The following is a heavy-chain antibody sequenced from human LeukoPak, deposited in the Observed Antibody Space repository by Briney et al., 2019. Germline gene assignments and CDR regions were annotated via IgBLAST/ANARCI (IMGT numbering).Heavy chain of an antibody. CDR1: GFTFRTYA. V-gene: IGHV3-23*01. CDR3: GIRDTSDYYVF. Sequence: GGSLRLSCTGSGFTFRTYAFSWVRQAPGKGLEWVSATGSNGVTYYADSVKGRFTISRDNSKNALYLQTNGLRADDTAVYYCGIRDTSDYYVFWGQGTLVTVSS. J-gene: IGHJ4*02. CDR2: TGSNGVT. D-gene: IGHD3-22*01.